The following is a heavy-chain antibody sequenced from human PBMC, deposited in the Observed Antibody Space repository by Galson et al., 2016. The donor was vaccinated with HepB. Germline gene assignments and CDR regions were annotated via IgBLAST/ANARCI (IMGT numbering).Heavy chain of an antibody. CDR3: ARVTSDSLEVIPYYYYGMDV. V-gene: IGHV3-48*03. Sequence: SLRLSCAASGFTFSNYEMNWVRQAPGKGLEWVSYISSSSGSTIYYADSVKGRFTISRDNDKNSLYLQMSSLRAEDTGVYYCARVTSDSLEVIPYYYYGMDVWGQGTTVTVSS. CDR2: ISSSSGSTI. J-gene: IGHJ6*02. CDR1: GFTFSNYE. D-gene: IGHD3-22*01.